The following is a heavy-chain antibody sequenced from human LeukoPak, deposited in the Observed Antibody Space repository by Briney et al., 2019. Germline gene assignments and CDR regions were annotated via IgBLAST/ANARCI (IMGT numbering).Heavy chain of an antibody. CDR3: ARAYYYGSGSYRFPMDV. V-gene: IGHV3-48*03. CDR2: ISSSGSTI. J-gene: IGHJ6*03. Sequence: GGSLRLSCAASGFTFSSYEMNWVRQAPGKGLEWVSYISSSGSTIYQADSVKGRFTISRDNAKNSLYLQMNSLRAEDTAVYYCARAYYYGSGSYRFPMDVWGKGTTVTISS. D-gene: IGHD3-10*01. CDR1: GFTFSSYE.